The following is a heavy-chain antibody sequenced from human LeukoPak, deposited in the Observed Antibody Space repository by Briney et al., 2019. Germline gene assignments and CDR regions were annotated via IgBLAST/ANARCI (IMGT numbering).Heavy chain of an antibody. D-gene: IGHD5-18*01. CDR3: ARVYSYGYFDH. CDR1: GFSFSSYW. Sequence: QPGGSLLPSCAASGFSFSSYWMSWVRQAPGKGLEWVVNIKHDGSEKYYVDSVKGRFTISRDNAKNSLYLQMNSLRAEDTAVYYCARVYSYGYFDHWGQGTLVTVSS. V-gene: IGHV3-7*01. J-gene: IGHJ4*02. CDR2: IKHDGSEK.